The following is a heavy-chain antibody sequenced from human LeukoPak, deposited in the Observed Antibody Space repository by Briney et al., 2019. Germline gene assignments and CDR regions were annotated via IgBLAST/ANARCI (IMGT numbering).Heavy chain of an antibody. Sequence: SQTLSLTCAISGDSISSKNAAWNWIRQSPSRGLEWLGRSYYRSKWYNEYAVSLKSRLTINPATPKHQFSLPLNSVTPEDTAVYYCARAVGYFDLWGRGTLVTVSS. CDR2: SYYRSKWYN. CDR1: GDSISSKNAA. J-gene: IGHJ2*01. CDR3: ARAVGYFDL. V-gene: IGHV6-1*01.